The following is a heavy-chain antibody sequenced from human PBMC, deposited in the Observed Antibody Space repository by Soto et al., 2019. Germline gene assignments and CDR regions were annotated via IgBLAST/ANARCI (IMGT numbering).Heavy chain of an antibody. CDR1: GGSISSGDYY. CDR3: AREPEVITPNYYYGMDV. Sequence: TLSLTCAVSGGSISSGDYYWSWIRQPPGKGLEWIGYIYYSGSTYYNPSLKSRVTISVDTSKNQFSLKLSSVTAADTAVYYCAREPEVITPNYYYGMDVWGQGTTVTVS. J-gene: IGHJ6*02. D-gene: IGHD3-22*01. V-gene: IGHV4-30-4*01. CDR2: IYYSGST.